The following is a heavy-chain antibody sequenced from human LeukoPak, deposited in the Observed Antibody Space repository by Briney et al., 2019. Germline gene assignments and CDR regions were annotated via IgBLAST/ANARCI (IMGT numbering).Heavy chain of an antibody. V-gene: IGHV3-74*01. CDR1: GFTFSSYW. CDR2: IDPDGNT. D-gene: IGHD2/OR15-2a*01. Sequence: GGSLRLSCAASGFTFSSYWMHWVRQAPGKGLVWVSRIDPDGNTDYADSVKGRFTISRDNAKNTLYLQMNSLRAEDTAVYRCARDVRGPHDFWGQGTLVTVSS. J-gene: IGHJ4*02. CDR3: ARDVRGPHDF.